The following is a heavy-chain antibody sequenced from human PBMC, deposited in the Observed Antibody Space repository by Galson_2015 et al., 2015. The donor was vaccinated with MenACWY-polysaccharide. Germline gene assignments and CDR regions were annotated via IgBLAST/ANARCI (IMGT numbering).Heavy chain of an antibody. V-gene: IGHV4-61*01. Sequence: SEPLSLTCTVSGGSVSSGSYYWSWIRQPPGKGLEWIGYIYYSGSTNYNPSLKSRVTISVDTSKNQFSLKLSSVTAADTAVYYCARGGTTVVTYFDYWGQGTLVTVSS. CDR1: GGSVSSGSYY. CDR3: ARGGTTVVTYFDY. J-gene: IGHJ4*02. D-gene: IGHD4-23*01. CDR2: IYYSGST.